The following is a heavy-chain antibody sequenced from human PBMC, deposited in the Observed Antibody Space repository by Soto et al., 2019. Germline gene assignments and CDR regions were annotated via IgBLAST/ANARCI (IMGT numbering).Heavy chain of an antibody. CDR3: ARDGVKFGVVTNYYYGMEV. CDR1: GGTFSSYA. CDR2: IIPIFGTA. V-gene: IGHV1-69*12. J-gene: IGHJ6*02. D-gene: IGHD3-3*01. Sequence: QVQLVQSGAEVKKPGSSVKVSCKASGGTFSSYAISWVRQAPGQGLEWMGGIIPIFGTANYAQKFQGRVTITADESTSTAYMELSSLRSEDTAVYYCARDGVKFGVVTNYYYGMEVWGQGTTVTVSS.